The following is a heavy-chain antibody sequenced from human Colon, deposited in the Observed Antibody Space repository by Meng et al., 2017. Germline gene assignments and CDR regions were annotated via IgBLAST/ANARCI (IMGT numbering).Heavy chain of an antibody. Sequence: GGSLRLSCAASGFTFSDYYISWIRQAPGKGLEWVSYISSSGSTIYYADSVKGRFTISRDNAKNSLYLQMNSLRAEDTAVYYCARDFDYYYGSGSQGYWGQGTLVTVSS. D-gene: IGHD3-10*01. CDR2: ISSSGSTI. CDR3: ARDFDYYYGSGSQGY. V-gene: IGHV3-11*01. J-gene: IGHJ4*02. CDR1: GFTFSDYY.